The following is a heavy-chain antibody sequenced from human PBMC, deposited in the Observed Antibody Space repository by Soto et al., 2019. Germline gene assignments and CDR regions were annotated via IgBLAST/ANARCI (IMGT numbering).Heavy chain of an antibody. CDR2: IIPILGIA. CDR3: ARDYEGYCSGGSCYPAFDY. V-gene: IGHV1-69*08. D-gene: IGHD2-15*01. Sequence: QVPLVQSGAEVKKPGSSVKVSCKASGGTFSSYTISWVRQAPGQGLEWMGRIIPILGIANYAQKFQGRVTITADKSTSTAYMELSSLRSEDTAVYYCARDYEGYCSGGSCYPAFDYWGQGTLVTVSS. J-gene: IGHJ4*02. CDR1: GGTFSSYT.